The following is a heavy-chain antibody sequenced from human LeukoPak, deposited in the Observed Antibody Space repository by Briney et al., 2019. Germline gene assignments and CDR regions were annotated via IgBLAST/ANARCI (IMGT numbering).Heavy chain of an antibody. D-gene: IGHD6-13*01. CDR3: ATERSLGY. Sequence: GGSLRLSCAASRFTFSTYSMHWGRQAPGKGLVWVSRITGDGSSTSYADSVKGRFTVSRDNAKNTVYLQMDSLRAEDTAVYYCATERSLGYWGQGTLVTVSS. CDR2: ITGDGSST. V-gene: IGHV3-74*01. J-gene: IGHJ4*02. CDR1: RFTFSTYS.